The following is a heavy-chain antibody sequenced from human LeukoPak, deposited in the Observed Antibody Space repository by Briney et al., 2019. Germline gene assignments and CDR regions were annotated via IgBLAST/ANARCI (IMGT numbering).Heavy chain of an antibody. J-gene: IGHJ4*02. CDR3: ARVFLERLTSGYFDS. CDR2: ISYDGRQK. CDR1: GFTFSDYA. Sequence: GSLRLSCAASGFTFSDYAMHWVRQGPGKGLEWVAVISYDGRQKYYGDSVKGRFTISRDNPKNTLYLQMNSLSDDDTAVYYCARVFLERLTSGYFDSWGQGTLVSVSS. D-gene: IGHD3-3*01. V-gene: IGHV3-30-3*01.